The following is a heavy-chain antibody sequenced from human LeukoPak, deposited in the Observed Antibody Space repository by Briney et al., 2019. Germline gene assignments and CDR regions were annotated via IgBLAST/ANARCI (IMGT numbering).Heavy chain of an antibody. J-gene: IGHJ4*02. CDR1: GFTFDDYA. CDR3: AKDIGSYYYY. D-gene: IGHD3-10*01. Sequence: SGGSLRLSCVASGFTFDDYAMHWVRQAPGKGLEWVSGISWNSGSRGYADSVKGRFTISRDNSKNTLYLEMNSLRAEDTAVYYCAKDIGSYYYYWGQGILVTVSS. V-gene: IGHV3-9*01. CDR2: ISWNSGSR.